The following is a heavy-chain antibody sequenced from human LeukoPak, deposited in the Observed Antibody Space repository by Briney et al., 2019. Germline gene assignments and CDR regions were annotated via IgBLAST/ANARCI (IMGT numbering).Heavy chain of an antibody. CDR1: GFTFSTYW. D-gene: IGHD3-10*01. V-gene: IGHV3-7*01. J-gene: IGHJ4*02. CDR2: IKHDGSEK. CDR3: ARGRRFGESTYLDY. Sequence: GGSLRLSCAASGFTFSTYWMSWVRQAPGKGLEWVANIKHDGSEKYYADSVKGRFTISRDNAKNSLYLQMNSLRAEDTAVYYCARGRRFGESTYLDYWGQGTLVTVSS.